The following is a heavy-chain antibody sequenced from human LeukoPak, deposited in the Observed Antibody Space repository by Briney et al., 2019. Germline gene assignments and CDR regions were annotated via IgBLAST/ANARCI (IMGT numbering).Heavy chain of an antibody. CDR3: ARDQLGWADY. CDR1: GDSVSTYY. J-gene: IGHJ4*02. V-gene: IGHV4-59*02. CDR2: IYYSGST. D-gene: IGHD7-27*01. Sequence: SETLSLTCTVSGDSVSTYYWTWVRQPPGKGLEWIGYIYYSGSTNYNPSLKSRVTISVDTSKNHFSLKLSSVTAADTAVYYCARDQLGWADYWGQGTLVTVSS.